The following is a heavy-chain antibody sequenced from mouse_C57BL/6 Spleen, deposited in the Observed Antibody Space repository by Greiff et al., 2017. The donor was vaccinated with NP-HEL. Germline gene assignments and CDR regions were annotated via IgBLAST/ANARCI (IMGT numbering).Heavy chain of an antibody. CDR1: GFNIKDDY. D-gene: IGHD1-1*01. J-gene: IGHJ4*01. V-gene: IGHV14-4*01. CDR2: IDPENGDT. CDR3: TRRYPYAMDY. Sequence: EVQLQQSGAELVRPGASVKLSCTASGFNIKDDYMHWVKQRPEQGLEWIGWIDPENGDTEYASKFQGKATITADPSSNTAYLQLSSLTSEDTAVYYCTRRYPYAMDYWGQGTSVTVSS.